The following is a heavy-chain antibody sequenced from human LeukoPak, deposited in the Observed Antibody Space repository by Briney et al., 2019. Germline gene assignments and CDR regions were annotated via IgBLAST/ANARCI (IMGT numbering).Heavy chain of an antibody. CDR2: INERGTDS. J-gene: IGHJ4*02. CDR3: VRDETLWTLDW. D-gene: IGHD1-1*01. CDR1: GFTFSGHW. Sequence: QSGGSLRLSCTASGFTFSGHWIHWVRQPPGMGLVWVSRINERGTDSMYAESVKGRFTISRDNAKNTVYLQMNSLRAEDTAVYSCVRDETLWTLDWWGQGTLVSVSS. V-gene: IGHV3-74*03.